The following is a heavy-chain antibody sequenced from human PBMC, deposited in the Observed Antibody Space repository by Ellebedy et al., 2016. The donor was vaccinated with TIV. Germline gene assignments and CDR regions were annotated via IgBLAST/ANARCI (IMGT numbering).Heavy chain of an antibody. Sequence: AASVKVSCKVSGYIFTDYYIHWFRQAPGQEFEWKGWINPNNGGTNYAQKFQDRVTMTRDTTISTVYMDLSRLTSDDTAVYYCTRGTSGGYFDYWGQGTLVPVSS. CDR3: TRGTSGGYFDY. CDR2: INPNNGGT. V-gene: IGHV1-2*02. J-gene: IGHJ4*02. CDR1: GYIFTDYY. D-gene: IGHD3-10*01.